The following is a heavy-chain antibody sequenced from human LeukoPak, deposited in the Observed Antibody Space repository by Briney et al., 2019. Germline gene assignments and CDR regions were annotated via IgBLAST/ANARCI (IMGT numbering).Heavy chain of an antibody. CDR1: GFTFGDHS. CDR3: TREIRYFDWFQADY. Sequence: GGSLRLSCTASGFTFGDHSVSWFRQAPGKGLEWVGFIRGKAYGGTAEYAASVKGRFTISRDDSKSVAYLQMDSLKTEDTAVYYCTREIRYFDWFQADYWGQGTLVTVSS. J-gene: IGHJ4*02. CDR2: IRGKAYGGTA. D-gene: IGHD3-9*01. V-gene: IGHV3-49*03.